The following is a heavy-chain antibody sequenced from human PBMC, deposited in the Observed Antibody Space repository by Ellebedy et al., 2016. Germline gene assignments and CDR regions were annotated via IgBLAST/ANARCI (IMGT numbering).Heavy chain of an antibody. CDR3: ARRIRTDRPIAQENWFDP. CDR1: GGSFSGYY. D-gene: IGHD5-18*01. CDR2: INHSGST. J-gene: IGHJ5*02. V-gene: IGHV4-34*01. Sequence: SETLSLTXAVYGGSFSGYYWSWIRQPPGKGLEWIGEINHSGSTNYNPSLKSRVTISVDTSKNQFSLNLRSVTAADTAVYYCARRIRTDRPIAQENWFDPWGQGTLVTVSS.